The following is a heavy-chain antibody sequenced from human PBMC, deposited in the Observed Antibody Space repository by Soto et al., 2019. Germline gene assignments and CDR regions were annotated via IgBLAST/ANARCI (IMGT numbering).Heavy chain of an antibody. J-gene: IGHJ5*02. Sequence: SETLSLTCTVSGGSISSYYWSWIRQPPGKGLEWIGYIYYSGSTNYNPSLKSRVTISVDTSKNQFSLKLSSVTAADTAVYYCARDLYYDSSGYLNFNWFDPWGQGTLVTVSS. CDR2: IYYSGST. V-gene: IGHV4-59*01. D-gene: IGHD3-22*01. CDR3: ARDLYYDSSGYLNFNWFDP. CDR1: GGSISSYY.